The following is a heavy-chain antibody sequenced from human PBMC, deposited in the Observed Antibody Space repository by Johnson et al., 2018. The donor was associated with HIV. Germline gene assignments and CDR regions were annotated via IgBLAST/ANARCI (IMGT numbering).Heavy chain of an antibody. J-gene: IGHJ3*02. D-gene: IGHD1-1*01. V-gene: IGHV3-30*02. Sequence: QVQLVESGGGLVQPGGSLRLSCAASGFTFSRYWMSWVRQDPGKGLEWVAFTRYDGSNKYYADSVKGRFTISRDNSKNTLYLQMNSLRAEDTAVYYCAKDRTGFDAFDIWGQGTMVTVSS. CDR1: GFTFSRYW. CDR2: TRYDGSNK. CDR3: AKDRTGFDAFDI.